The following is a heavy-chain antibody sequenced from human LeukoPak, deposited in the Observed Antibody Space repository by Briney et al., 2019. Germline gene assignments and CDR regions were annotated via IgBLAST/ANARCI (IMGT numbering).Heavy chain of an antibody. D-gene: IGHD6-25*01. J-gene: IGHJ5*02. V-gene: IGHV4-30-4*08. CDR2: IYYSGST. CDR1: GGSISSGDYY. Sequence: PSQTLSLTCTVSGGSISSGDYYWSRIRQPPGKGLEWIGYIYYSGSTYYNPSLKSRVTISVDTSKNQFSLKLSSVTAADTAVYYCARDHEGYSSVHNQNWFDPWGQGTLVTVSS. CDR3: ARDHEGYSSVHNQNWFDP.